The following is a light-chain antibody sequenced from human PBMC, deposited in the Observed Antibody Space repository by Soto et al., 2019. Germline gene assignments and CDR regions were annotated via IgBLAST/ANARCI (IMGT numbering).Light chain of an antibody. CDR2: AAS. J-gene: IGKJ4*01. V-gene: IGKV1-9*01. CDR1: QDICDY. CDR3: QQLNSYPLT. Sequence: DIQLTQSPSFLSASVGDRVTITCRASQDICDYLAWYQQRPGKAPKLLIYAASTLQSGVPSRFSGSGSGTEFTLTISILQPEDFATYSCQQLNSYPLTFCGGTKVEIK.